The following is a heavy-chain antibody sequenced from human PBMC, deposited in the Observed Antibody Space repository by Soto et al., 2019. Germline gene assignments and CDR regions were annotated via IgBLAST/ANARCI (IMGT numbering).Heavy chain of an antibody. D-gene: IGHD2-2*01. J-gene: IGHJ4*02. CDR2: ISSGGST. Sequence: PGGSLRLSCAASGFTFSSYAMSWVRQAPGKGLEWVSAISSGGSTYYADSVKGRFTISRDNSKNTLYLQMNSLRAEDTAVYYCARVGGGRASSSSCYYYFDCCGQGTLVTVSS. CDR3: ARVGGGRASSSSCYYYFDC. V-gene: IGHV3-23*01. CDR1: GFTFSSYA.